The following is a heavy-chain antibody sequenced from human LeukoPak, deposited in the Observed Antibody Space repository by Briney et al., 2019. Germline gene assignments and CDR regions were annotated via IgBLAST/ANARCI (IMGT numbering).Heavy chain of an antibody. Sequence: ASVKVSCKASGYTFTGYYMHWVRQAPGQGLEWMGWINLNSGGTNYAQKFQGRVTMTRDTSISTAYMELSRLRSDDTAVYYCARTLPAYYFDYWGQGTLVTVSS. J-gene: IGHJ4*02. D-gene: IGHD1-14*01. CDR2: INLNSGGT. CDR3: ARTLPAYYFDY. V-gene: IGHV1-2*02. CDR1: GYTFTGYY.